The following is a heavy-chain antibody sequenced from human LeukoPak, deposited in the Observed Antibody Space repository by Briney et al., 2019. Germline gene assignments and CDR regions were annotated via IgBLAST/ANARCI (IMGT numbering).Heavy chain of an antibody. J-gene: IGHJ4*02. CDR2: IQASGST. V-gene: IGHV4-61*02. CDR3: ATIAAAATAHFDY. D-gene: IGHD6-13*01. Sequence: SETLSLTCTVSGGSINSGSYFWSWIRQPAGKGLEWIGRIQASGSTSYNPSLKSRVIISIDTSNNQFSLKLSSVTAADTAVYYCATIAAAATAHFDYWGQGTLVTVSS. CDR1: GGSINSGSYF.